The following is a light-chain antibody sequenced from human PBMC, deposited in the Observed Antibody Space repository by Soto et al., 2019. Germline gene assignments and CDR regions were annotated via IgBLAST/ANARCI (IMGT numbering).Light chain of an antibody. CDR1: SGHSNYA. CDR2: LNSDGSH. Sequence: QSVLTQSPSASASLGASVKLTCTLSSGHSNYAIAWHQQQSEKGPRYLMKLNSDGSHSKGDGIPDRFSGSSSGAERYLTISSLQSEDEADYYCQTWGSGIVVFGVGTKLPVL. CDR3: QTWGSGIVV. J-gene: IGLJ2*01. V-gene: IGLV4-69*01.